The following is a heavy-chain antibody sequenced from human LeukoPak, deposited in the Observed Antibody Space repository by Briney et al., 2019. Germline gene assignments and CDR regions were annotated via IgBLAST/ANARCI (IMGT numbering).Heavy chain of an antibody. V-gene: IGHV3-74*01. D-gene: IGHD3-9*01. Sequence: GGSLRLSCAASGLTFSSYWMHWVRQAPGKGLVWVSRINSDGSSTSYADSVKGRFTNSRDNAKNTVYLQMNSLRVEETAVYYCARDRGGLTGCDAFDIWGQGTMVIVSS. CDR2: INSDGSST. J-gene: IGHJ3*02. CDR1: GLTFSSYW. CDR3: ARDRGGLTGCDAFDI.